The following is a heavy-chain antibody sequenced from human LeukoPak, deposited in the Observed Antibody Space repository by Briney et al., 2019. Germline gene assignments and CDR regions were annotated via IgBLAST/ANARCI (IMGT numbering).Heavy chain of an antibody. CDR3: ARDRSMSGWYIDL. CDR1: GFTFSSYG. Sequence: GRSLRLSCAASGFTFSSYGMHWVRQAPGKGLEWVAVIWYDGSNKYYPDSVQGRFTISRDNSKNTLYLQVNSLRAEDTAVFYCARDRSMSGWYIDLWGRGTLVTVSS. CDR2: IWYDGSNK. D-gene: IGHD2/OR15-2a*01. J-gene: IGHJ2*01. V-gene: IGHV3-33*01.